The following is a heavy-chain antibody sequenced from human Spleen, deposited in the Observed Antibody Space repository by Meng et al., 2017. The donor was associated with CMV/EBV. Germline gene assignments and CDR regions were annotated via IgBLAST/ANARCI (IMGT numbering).Heavy chain of an antibody. V-gene: IGHV3-30*02. J-gene: IGHJ6*02. CDR2: IRYDGSDQ. CDR1: GFTFRSYG. D-gene: IGHD6-19*01. CDR3: AKDRVARWLASEVDYYGMDA. Sequence: GESLKISCAASGFTFRSYGMHWVRQAPGKGLEWVAFIRYDGSDQFYPDSVKGRFTISRDNSKNTVFLQMNSLRGEDTAVYYCAKDRVARWLASEVDYYGMDAWGQGTTVTVSS.